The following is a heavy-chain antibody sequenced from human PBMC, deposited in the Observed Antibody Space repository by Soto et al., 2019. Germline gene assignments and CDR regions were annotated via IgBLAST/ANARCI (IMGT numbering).Heavy chain of an antibody. V-gene: IGHV4-39*01. Sequence: SETLSLTCTVSGGSISSSSYYWGWIRQPPGKGLEWIGRIYYSGSTYYNPSLKIRVTISVDTSKNQFSLNLISVTAADTAVYYCASSEFHWGQGTLVTVSS. CDR3: ASSEFH. CDR1: GGSISSSSYY. J-gene: IGHJ4*02. D-gene: IGHD2-21*01. CDR2: IYYSGST.